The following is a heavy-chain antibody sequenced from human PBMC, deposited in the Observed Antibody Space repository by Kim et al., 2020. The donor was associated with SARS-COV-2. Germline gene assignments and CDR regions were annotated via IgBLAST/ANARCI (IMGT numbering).Heavy chain of an antibody. D-gene: IGHD2-8*01. CDR1: GGSFSGYY. J-gene: IGHJ3*02. CDR2: INHSGST. CDR3: ARVGIYCTNGVCYPAFDI. Sequence: SETLSLTCAVYGGSFSGYYWSWIRQPPGKGLGWIGEINHSGSTNYNPSLKSRVTISVDTSKNQFSLKLSSVTAADTAVYYCARVGIYCTNGVCYPAFDI. V-gene: IGHV4-34*01.